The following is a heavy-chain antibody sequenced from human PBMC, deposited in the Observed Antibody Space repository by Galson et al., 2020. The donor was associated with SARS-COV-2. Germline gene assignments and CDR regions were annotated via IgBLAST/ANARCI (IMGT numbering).Heavy chain of an antibody. CDR3: AREMYYDFWSGYSDYGMDV. D-gene: IGHD3-3*01. J-gene: IGHJ6*02. Sequence: ASVKVSCKASGYTFTNYYMHWVRQAPGQGLEWMGIINPSGGSTSYAQKFQGRVTMTRDTSTSTVYMELSSLRSEDTAVYYCAREMYYDFWSGYSDYGMDVWGQGTTVTVSS. CDR2: INPSGGST. CDR1: GYTFTNYY. V-gene: IGHV1-46*01.